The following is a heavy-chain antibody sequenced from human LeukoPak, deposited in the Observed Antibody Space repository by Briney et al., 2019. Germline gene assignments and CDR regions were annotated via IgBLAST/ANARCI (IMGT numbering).Heavy chain of an antibody. Sequence: GGSLRLSCAASGFTFSNYAMRWVRQAPGTGLEWVSAISGSGGSTYYADSVKGRFTISRDNSKNTLYLQMNSLRAEDTAVYYCAREQTYYYDSSGYYFDYWGQGTLVTVSS. V-gene: IGHV3-23*01. CDR2: ISGSGGST. CDR3: AREQTYYYDSSGYYFDY. D-gene: IGHD3-22*01. CDR1: GFTFSNYA. J-gene: IGHJ4*02.